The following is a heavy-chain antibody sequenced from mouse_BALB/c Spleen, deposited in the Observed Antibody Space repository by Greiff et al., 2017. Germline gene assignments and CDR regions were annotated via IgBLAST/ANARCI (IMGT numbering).Heavy chain of an antibody. V-gene: IGHV5-17*02. D-gene: IGHD1-1*01. Sequence: EVQGVESGGGLVQPGGSRKLSCAASGFTFSSFGMHWVRQAPEKGLEWVAYISSGSSTIYYADTVKGRFTISRDNPKNTLFLQMTSLRSEDTAMYYCARHYYGSSVYYFDYWGQGTTLTVSS. J-gene: IGHJ2*01. CDR3: ARHYYGSSVYYFDY. CDR2: ISSGSSTI. CDR1: GFTFSSFG.